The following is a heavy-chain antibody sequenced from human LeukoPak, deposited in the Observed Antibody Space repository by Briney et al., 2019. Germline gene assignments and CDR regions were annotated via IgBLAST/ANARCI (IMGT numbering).Heavy chain of an antibody. CDR3: ATYYYDSSGYYPYYFDY. D-gene: IGHD3-22*01. J-gene: IGHJ4*02. Sequence: ESLKISGKGSGYSFTSYWIGWVRRMPGKGMEWMGIIYPGESDTRYSPSFQAQVTISAEKSISTAYLQWSSLKASDTAMYYCATYYYDSSGYYPYYFDYWGQGTLVTVS. CDR2: IYPGESDT. V-gene: IGHV5-51*01. CDR1: GYSFTSYW.